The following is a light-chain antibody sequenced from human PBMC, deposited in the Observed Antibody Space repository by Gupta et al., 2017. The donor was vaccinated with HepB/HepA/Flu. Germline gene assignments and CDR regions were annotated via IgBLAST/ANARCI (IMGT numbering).Light chain of an antibody. CDR1: SGDVGAYNY. Sequence: QSALTQPASVSGSPGQSITIPCTGASGDVGAYNYVSWYQQYPGKAPKVIIYDVSARPSGVSYRFSGSKSGNTASLTISGLQAEDEADYYCCSYRSSSTLFVFGTGTKVTVL. CDR2: DVS. J-gene: IGLJ1*01. CDR3: CSYRSSSTLFV. V-gene: IGLV2-14*03.